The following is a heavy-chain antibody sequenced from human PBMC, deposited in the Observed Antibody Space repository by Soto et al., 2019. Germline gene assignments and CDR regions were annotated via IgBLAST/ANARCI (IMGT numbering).Heavy chain of an antibody. V-gene: IGHV3-33*01. J-gene: IGHJ6*02. CDR1: GFTFSSYG. CDR2: IWYDGSNK. D-gene: IGHD3-10*01. Sequence: GGSLRLSCAASGFTFSSYGMHWVRQAPGKGLEWVAVIWYDGSNKYYADSVKGRFTISRDNSKNTLYLQMNSLRAEDTAVYYCARDPDPGRFRGYLDVWGQGTTVTVSS. CDR3: ARDPDPGRFRGYLDV.